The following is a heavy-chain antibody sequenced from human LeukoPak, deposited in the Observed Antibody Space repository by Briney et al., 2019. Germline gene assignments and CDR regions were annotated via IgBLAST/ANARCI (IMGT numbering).Heavy chain of an antibody. CDR2: ISTTGGTT. J-gene: IGHJ6*03. CDR3: AKNGDRGAYCSGGTCYPYYYYYMDV. V-gene: IGHV3-23*01. D-gene: IGHD2-15*01. Sequence: GGTLRLSCAASGLTFSSYGMSWVRQAPGRGLEWVSAISTTGGTTYYADSVRGRFTISRDNSRNTLYLQMNSLRAEDTAIHYCAKNGDRGAYCSGGTCYPYYYYYMDVWGKGTTVTISS. CDR1: GLTFSSYG.